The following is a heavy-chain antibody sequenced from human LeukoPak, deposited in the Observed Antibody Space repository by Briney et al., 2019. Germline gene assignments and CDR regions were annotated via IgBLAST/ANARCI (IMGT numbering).Heavy chain of an antibody. CDR3: ARSFLDYMDV. D-gene: IGHD2/OR15-2a*01. Sequence: SETLSLTCTVSGESINPYYWNWLRQSAGKGLEWIGHIYKSGTTNFNPSLTSRVTMSLDTSRNQFSLKLRSVTAADTAVYFCARSFLDYMDVWGKGTTVTVSS. CDR2: IYKSGTT. V-gene: IGHV4-4*07. J-gene: IGHJ6*03. CDR1: GESINPYY.